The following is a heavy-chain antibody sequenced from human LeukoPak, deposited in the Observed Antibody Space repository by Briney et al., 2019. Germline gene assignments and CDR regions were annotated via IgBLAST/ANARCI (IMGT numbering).Heavy chain of an antibody. CDR2: IFYSGST. D-gene: IGHD2-2*01. CDR1: GGSISTSSYY. Sequence: SETLSLTCTVSGGSISTSSYYWGWVRQPPGKGLEWIGNIFYSGSTYYSPSLKSRVTISLDTSKNQFSLKLSSVTAADTAVYYCARDHCSSTSCYAGFNWFDPWGQGTLVTVSS. V-gene: IGHV4-39*07. CDR3: ARDHCSSTSCYAGFNWFDP. J-gene: IGHJ5*02.